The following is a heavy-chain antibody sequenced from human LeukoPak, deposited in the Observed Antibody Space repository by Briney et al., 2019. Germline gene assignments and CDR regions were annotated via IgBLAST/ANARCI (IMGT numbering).Heavy chain of an antibody. V-gene: IGHV1-18*01. Sequence: ASVKVSCKASGYTFTSYGISWVRQAPGQGLEWMGWISAYNGNTNYAQKLQGRVTMTTGTSTSTAYMEPRSLRSDDTAVYYCASWGERYCGGDCYSTFDYWGQGTLVTVSS. CDR1: GYTFTSYG. CDR2: ISAYNGNT. CDR3: ASWGERYCGGDCYSTFDY. D-gene: IGHD2-21*02. J-gene: IGHJ4*02.